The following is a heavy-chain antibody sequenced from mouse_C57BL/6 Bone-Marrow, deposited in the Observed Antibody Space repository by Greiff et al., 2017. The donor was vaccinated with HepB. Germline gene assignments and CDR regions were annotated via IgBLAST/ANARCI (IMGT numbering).Heavy chain of an antibody. CDR3: ARQEGWLPPAWFAY. CDR1: GFTFSSYG. V-gene: IGHV5-6*01. Sequence: EVMLVESGGDLVKPGGSLKLSCAASGFTFSSYGMSWVRQTPDKRLEWVATISSGGSYTYYPDSVKGRFTISRDNAKNTLYLQMSSLKSEDTAMYYCARQEGWLPPAWFAYWGQGTLVTGSA. J-gene: IGHJ3*01. CDR2: ISSGGSYT. D-gene: IGHD2-3*01.